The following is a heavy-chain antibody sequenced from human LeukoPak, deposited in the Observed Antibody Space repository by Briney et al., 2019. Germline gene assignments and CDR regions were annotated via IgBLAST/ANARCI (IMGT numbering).Heavy chain of an antibody. Sequence: SETLSLTCTVSGYSISSGYYWGWIRQPPGKGLEWIGSIYHSGSTYYNPSLKSRVTISVDTSKNQFSLKLSSVTAADTAVFYCARAFYSSSWYHKEDFFDYWGQGTLVTVSS. CDR3: ARAFYSSSWYHKEDFFDY. D-gene: IGHD6-13*01. CDR1: GYSISSGYY. CDR2: IYHSGST. V-gene: IGHV4-38-2*02. J-gene: IGHJ4*02.